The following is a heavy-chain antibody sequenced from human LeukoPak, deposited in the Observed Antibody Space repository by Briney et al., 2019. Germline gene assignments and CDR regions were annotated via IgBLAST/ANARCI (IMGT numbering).Heavy chain of an antibody. V-gene: IGHV3-21*01. D-gene: IGHD6-13*01. CDR3: AKGERIAAAGSRGEYFQH. CDR1: GFTFSSYS. Sequence: GGSLRLSCAASGFTFSSYSMNWVRQAPGKGLEWVSSISSSSSYIYYADSVKGRFTISRDNAKNSLYLQMNSLRAEDTAVYYCAKGERIAAAGSRGEYFQHWGQGTLVTVSS. J-gene: IGHJ1*01. CDR2: ISSSSSYI.